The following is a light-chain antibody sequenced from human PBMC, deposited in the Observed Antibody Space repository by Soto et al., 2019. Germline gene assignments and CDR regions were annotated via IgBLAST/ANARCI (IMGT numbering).Light chain of an antibody. V-gene: IGKV4-1*01. J-gene: IGKJ4*01. CDR3: QQHQCPPIS. CDR1: QSVLYCSNNKYY. Sequence: DIVMTQSPDSLAESLGERATINCKSSQSVLYCSNNKYYLALYQQKPGQPPKLPICWASTRESWVPDRFSGRGLWPDFTVTFISLQAEDWAVYSSQQHQCPPISSGRETKDEIK. CDR2: WAS.